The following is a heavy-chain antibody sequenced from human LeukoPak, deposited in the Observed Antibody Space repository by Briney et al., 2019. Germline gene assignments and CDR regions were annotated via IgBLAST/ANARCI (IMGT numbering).Heavy chain of an antibody. CDR2: ISGSGSSI. CDR3: AKECDYGNTSHMPCY. CDR1: GFTFSSYA. Sequence: GSLRLSCAASGFTFSSYAMSWVRQAPGKGLEWVSTISGSGSSIYYADSVKGRFTISRDNSKNTLYLQMDSLSAEDTAVYYCAKECDYGNTSHMPCYWGQGTLVTVSS. J-gene: IGHJ4*02. V-gene: IGHV3-23*01. D-gene: IGHD4-17*01.